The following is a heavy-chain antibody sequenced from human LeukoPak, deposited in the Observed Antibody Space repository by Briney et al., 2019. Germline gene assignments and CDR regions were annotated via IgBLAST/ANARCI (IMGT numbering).Heavy chain of an antibody. CDR2: IYYSGST. CDR3: AREYLQWLGRGNWFDP. D-gene: IGHD6-19*01. V-gene: IGHV4-39*07. CDR1: GGSISSSSYY. J-gene: IGHJ5*02. Sequence: TSETLSLTCTVSGGSISSSSYYWGWIRQPPGKGLEWIGSIYYSGSTYYNPSLKSRVTISVDTSKNQFSLKLSSVTAADTAVYYCAREYLQWLGRGNWFDPWGQGTLVTVSS.